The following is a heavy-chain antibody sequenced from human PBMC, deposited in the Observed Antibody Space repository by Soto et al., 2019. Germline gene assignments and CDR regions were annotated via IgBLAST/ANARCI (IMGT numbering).Heavy chain of an antibody. J-gene: IGHJ6*02. CDR3: ARYYDSSGYYPGSMDV. CDR2: IYSGGST. V-gene: IGHV3-53*01. CDR1: GCTVISNY. Sequence: PGGSLRLSCAASGCTVISNYMNWVRQAPGKGLEWVSVIYSGGSTYYADSVKGRFTISRDNSKNTLYLQMNSLRAEDTAVYYCARYYDSSGYYPGSMDVWGQGTTVTVSS. D-gene: IGHD3-22*01.